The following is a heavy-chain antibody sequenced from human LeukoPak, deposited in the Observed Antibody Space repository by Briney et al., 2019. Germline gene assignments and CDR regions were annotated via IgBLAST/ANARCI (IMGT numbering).Heavy chain of an antibody. CDR3: ARVKLQGSYYYYYGMDV. Sequence: SVKVSCKASGGTFSSYAISWVRQVPGQGLEWMGGIIPIFGTANYAQKFQGRVTITADESTSTAYMELSSLRSEDTAVYYCARVKLQGSYYYYYGMDVWGQGTTVTVSS. CDR1: GGTFSSYA. V-gene: IGHV1-69*13. J-gene: IGHJ6*02. CDR2: IIPIFGTA. D-gene: IGHD1-7*01.